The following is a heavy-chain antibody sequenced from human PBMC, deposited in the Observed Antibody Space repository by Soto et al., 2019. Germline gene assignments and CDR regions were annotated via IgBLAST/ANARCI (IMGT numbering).Heavy chain of an antibody. V-gene: IGHV3-9*01. CDR1: GFTFDGYA. J-gene: IGHJ3*02. CDR3: AKDKEYYDFWSGYPPAFDI. D-gene: IGHD3-3*01. Sequence: GGTPRLSCADPGFTFDGYAHQRVRQTPGEGLEWVSGISWNSGSIGYADSVKGRFTISRDNAKNSLYLQMNSLRAEDTALYYCAKDKEYYDFWSGYPPAFDIWGQGTMVTVSS. CDR2: ISWNSGSI.